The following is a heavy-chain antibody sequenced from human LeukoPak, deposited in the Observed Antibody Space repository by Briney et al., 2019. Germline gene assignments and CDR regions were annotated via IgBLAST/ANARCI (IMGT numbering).Heavy chain of an antibody. J-gene: IGHJ2*01. D-gene: IGHD2-21*02. CDR1: GFTFDDYA. CDR3: AKDYCGGDCYSGWYFDL. CDR2: ISYNSDTI. Sequence: RSLRLSCAASGFTFDDYAMHWVRQAPGKGLEWVSGISYNSDTIGYADSVKGRFTISRDNAKNSLYLQMNSLRAEDTALYYCAKDYCGGDCYSGWYFDLWGRGTLITVSS. V-gene: IGHV3-9*01.